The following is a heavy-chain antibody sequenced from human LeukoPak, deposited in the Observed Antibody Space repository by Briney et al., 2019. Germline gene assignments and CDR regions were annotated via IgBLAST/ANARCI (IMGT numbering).Heavy chain of an antibody. CDR3: ARDEMSYDSSGYYLGADY. J-gene: IGHJ4*02. D-gene: IGHD3-22*01. CDR1: GFTFSSCA. CDR2: ISYDGSNK. Sequence: GGSLRLSCAASGFTFSSCAMSWVRQAPGKGLEWVAVISYDGSNKYYADSVKGRFTISRDNSKNTLYLQMNSLRAEDTAVYYCARDEMSYDSSGYYLGADYWGQGTLVTVSS. V-gene: IGHV3-30-3*01.